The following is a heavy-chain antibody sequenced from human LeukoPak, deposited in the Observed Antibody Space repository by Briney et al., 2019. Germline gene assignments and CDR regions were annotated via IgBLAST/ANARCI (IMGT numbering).Heavy chain of an antibody. CDR3: ARQQQAITFGGVVKYYFDS. D-gene: IGHD3-16*01. V-gene: IGHV5-51*01. CDR2: LYPVDSET. Sequence: PGGSQNLSCKGSGYTFIIYWIAWVPQMPGKGREWMGPLYPVDSETRYSPSHQGQVTISAGKSINTASLQWSSRKASDTAMYYCARQQQAITFGGVVKYYFDSWGQGTLVTVSS. CDR1: GYTFIIYW. J-gene: IGHJ4*02.